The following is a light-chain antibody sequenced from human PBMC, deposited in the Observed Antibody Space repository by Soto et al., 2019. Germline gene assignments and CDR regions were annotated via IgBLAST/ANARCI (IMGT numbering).Light chain of an antibody. CDR3: PGYNSAPQT. J-gene: IGKJ1*01. V-gene: IGKV1-27*01. Sequence: DIQMTQSPSSLSASVGDRVTITCRASQGISNDLAWYQQKPGRVPKLLSYAVSTLQSGVPSRFSGSGSGTYVTLTISGPQAEDGATCCCPGYNSAPQTYGQGTTLEIK. CDR1: QGISND. CDR2: AVS.